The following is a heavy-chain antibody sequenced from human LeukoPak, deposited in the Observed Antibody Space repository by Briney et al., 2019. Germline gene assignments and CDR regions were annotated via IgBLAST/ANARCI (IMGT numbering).Heavy chain of an antibody. CDR3: ARVEDVLTGYYTPFDY. V-gene: IGHV3-21*01. CDR1: GFPFSSYF. J-gene: IGHJ4*02. Sequence: GGSLRLSCAASGFPFSSYFMNWVRQAPGKGLEWVSSISGSSSYIYDADSVKGRFTISRDNAKNSLYLQMNSLRAEDTAVYYCARVEDVLTGYYTPFDYWGQGTLVTVSS. D-gene: IGHD3-9*01. CDR2: ISGSSSYI.